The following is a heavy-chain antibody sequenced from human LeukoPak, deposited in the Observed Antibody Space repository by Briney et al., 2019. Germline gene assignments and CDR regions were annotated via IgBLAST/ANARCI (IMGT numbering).Heavy chain of an antibody. Sequence: ASVKVSCKASGYTFTSYDINWVRQATGQGLEWMGWMNPNSGNTGYAQKFQGRVTMTRNTSISTAYMELSSLRSEDTAVYYCARLGRNCSGGSCYSYYYYMDVWGKGTTVTISS. J-gene: IGHJ6*03. D-gene: IGHD2-15*01. V-gene: IGHV1-8*01. CDR1: GYTFTSYD. CDR3: ARLGRNCSGGSCYSYYYYMDV. CDR2: MNPNSGNT.